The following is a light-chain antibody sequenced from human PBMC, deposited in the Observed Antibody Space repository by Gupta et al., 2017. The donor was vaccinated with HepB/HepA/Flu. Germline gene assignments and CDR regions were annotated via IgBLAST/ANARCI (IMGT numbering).Light chain of an antibody. V-gene: IGLV2-8*01. CDR2: EVT. CDR1: STGVGGYNY. Sequence: QSALTQPRPAPGSPAPSATTSCTGSSTGVGGYNYVSWYQQHPGKAPQLMIYEVTKRPSGVPDRFSGSKSGNTASLTITGLQAEDEADYYCSSYAGSDNFGVFGGGTKLTVL. J-gene: IGLJ2*01. CDR3: SSYAGSDNFGV.